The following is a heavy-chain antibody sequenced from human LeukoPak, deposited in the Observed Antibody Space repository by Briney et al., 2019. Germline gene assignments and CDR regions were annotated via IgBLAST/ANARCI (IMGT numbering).Heavy chain of an antibody. V-gene: IGHV3-21*01. Sequence: GGSLRLSYAASGFTFSSFNMNWVRPAPGKGLEWVSSIDSSSSYIYYADSVKGRFTISRDNAKNSLYLQMNSLRAEDTAVYYCARDLPYYYYMDVWGKGTTVTVSS. CDR1: GFTFSSFN. D-gene: IGHD2-2*01. CDR3: ARDLPYYYYMDV. J-gene: IGHJ6*03. CDR2: IDSSSSYI.